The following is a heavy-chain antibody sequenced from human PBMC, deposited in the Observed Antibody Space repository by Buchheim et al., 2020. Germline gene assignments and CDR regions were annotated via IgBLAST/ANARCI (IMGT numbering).Heavy chain of an antibody. D-gene: IGHD1-14*01. V-gene: IGHV3-7*01. CDR3: SRAEDY. J-gene: IGHJ4*02. CDR2: IKHDGTAQ. CDR1: GFTFSSYW. Sequence: EVQLVESGGGLVQPGGSLRLSCGASGFTFSSYWMSWVRQAPGKGLELVANIKHDGTAQFYVDSVKGRFTISRDNAKNSLSLQMNSLRVEDTAVYYCSRAEDYWGQGTL.